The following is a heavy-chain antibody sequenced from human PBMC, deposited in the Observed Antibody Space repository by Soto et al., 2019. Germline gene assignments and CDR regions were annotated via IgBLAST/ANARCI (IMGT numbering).Heavy chain of an antibody. V-gene: IGHV1-69*13. CDR3: ARGQDTTYYYDSSGYYSGY. CDR2: IIPIFGTA. Sequence: SVKVSCKASGGSFSSYAISWVRQAPGQGLEWMGGIIPIFGTANYAQKFQGRVTITADESTSTAYMELSSLRSEDTAVYYCARGQDTTYYYDSSGYYSGYWGQGTLVTVSS. J-gene: IGHJ4*02. CDR1: GGSFSSYA. D-gene: IGHD3-22*01.